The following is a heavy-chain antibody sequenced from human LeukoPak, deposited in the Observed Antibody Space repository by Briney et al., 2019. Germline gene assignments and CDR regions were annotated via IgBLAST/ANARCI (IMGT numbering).Heavy chain of an antibody. CDR3: ARIPYSSGWFDY. D-gene: IGHD6-19*01. V-gene: IGHV4-39*01. CDR1: GGSISSSSYY. Sequence: SETLSLTCTVSGGSISSSSYYWGWIRQPPGKGLEWIGSIYYSGSTYYNSSLKSRVTISVDTSKNQFSLKLSSVTAADTAVYYCARIPYSSGWFDYWGQGTLVTVSS. J-gene: IGHJ4*02. CDR2: IYYSGST.